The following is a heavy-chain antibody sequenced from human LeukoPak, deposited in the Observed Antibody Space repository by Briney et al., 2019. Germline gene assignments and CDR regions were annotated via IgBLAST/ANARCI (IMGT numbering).Heavy chain of an antibody. V-gene: IGHV4-30-4*01. CDR2: IYYSGST. CDR1: GGSISSGDYY. J-gene: IGHJ4*02. CDR3: ARVIGDYGDYLVDY. Sequence: PSQTLSLTCTVSGGSISSGDYYWSWIRQPPGKGLEWIGYIYYSGSTYYNPSLKSRVTISVDTSKNQFSLKLSSVTAADTAVYYCARVIGDYGDYLVDYWGQGTLVTVSS. D-gene: IGHD4-17*01.